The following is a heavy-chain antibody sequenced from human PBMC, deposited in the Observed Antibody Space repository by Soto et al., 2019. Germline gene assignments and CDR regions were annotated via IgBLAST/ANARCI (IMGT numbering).Heavy chain of an antibody. D-gene: IGHD4-17*01. V-gene: IGHV3-33*01. CDR1: GFTFSSYG. J-gene: IGHJ4*02. Sequence: GGSLRLSCAASGFTFSSYGMHWVRQAPGKGLEWVAVIWYDGSNKYYADSVKGRFTISRDNSKNTLYLQMNSLRAEDTAVYYCARRSDYGDRSGYDYWGQGTLVTVSS. CDR2: IWYDGSNK. CDR3: ARRSDYGDRSGYDY.